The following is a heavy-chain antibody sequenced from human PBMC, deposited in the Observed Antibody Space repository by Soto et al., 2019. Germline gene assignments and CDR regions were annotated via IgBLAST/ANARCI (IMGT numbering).Heavy chain of an antibody. Sequence: QVQLVQSGAEVKKPGASVKVSCKASGYTFTSYYMHWVGQAPGQGLEWMGIINPSGGSTSYAQKFQGRVTMTRDTSTSTVYMELSSLRSEDTAVYYCARDGSTSPGRGNWFDPWGQGTLVTVSS. CDR3: ARDGSTSPGRGNWFDP. J-gene: IGHJ5*02. CDR1: GYTFTSYY. CDR2: INPSGGST. D-gene: IGHD2-2*01. V-gene: IGHV1-46*01.